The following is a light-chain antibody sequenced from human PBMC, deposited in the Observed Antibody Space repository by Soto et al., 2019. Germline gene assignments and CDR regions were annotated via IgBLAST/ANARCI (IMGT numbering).Light chain of an antibody. CDR2: AAS. J-gene: IGKJ1*01. V-gene: IGKV1-17*01. Sequence: DIQMTQSPSSLSASVGDRVTITCRASQGIRHDLGWYQQKPGKAPKRLIYAASSLQSGVPSRFSGSGSGTEFTLTSSSLQPEDFATYYCLQHNSYPRTFGQGTNVEIK. CDR3: LQHNSYPRT. CDR1: QGIRHD.